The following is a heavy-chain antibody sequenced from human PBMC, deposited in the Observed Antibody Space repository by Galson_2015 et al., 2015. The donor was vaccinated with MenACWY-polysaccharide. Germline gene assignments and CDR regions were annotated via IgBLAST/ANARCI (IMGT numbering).Heavy chain of an antibody. V-gene: IGHV1-8*01. CDR3: TRIIARKHTCVDA. D-gene: IGHD2-21*01. Sequence: KVSCKASGYKFSSYDINWVRQASGQGLEWMGWMNPNSGNTGYAQKFQGRVAMTRDTATSTAYMELRMLRYDDTAVYYCTRIIARKHTCVDAWGRGALVSVS. J-gene: IGHJ5*02. CDR1: GYKFSSYD. CDR2: MNPNSGNT.